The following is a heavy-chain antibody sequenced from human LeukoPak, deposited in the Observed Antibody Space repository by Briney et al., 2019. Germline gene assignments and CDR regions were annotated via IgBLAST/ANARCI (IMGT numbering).Heavy chain of an antibody. V-gene: IGHV3-48*01. J-gene: IGHJ4*02. CDR2: ISSSSSTI. Sequence: GGSLRLSCAASGFTFSSYSMNWVRQAPGKGLEWVSYISSSSSTIYYADSVKGRFTISRDNAKNSLYLQMNSLRAEDTAVYYCARGLREYVDYWGQGTLVTVSS. CDR3: ARGLREYVDY. CDR1: GFTFSSYS. D-gene: IGHD5-12*01.